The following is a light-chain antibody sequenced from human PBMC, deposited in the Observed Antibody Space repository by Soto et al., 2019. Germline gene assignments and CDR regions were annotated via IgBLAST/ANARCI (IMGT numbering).Light chain of an antibody. CDR2: AVS. V-gene: IGKV1-12*01. CDR1: QGVSSW. CDR3: QQANGFPVT. Sequence: DIQLTQSPSSVSASVGDRVTITCRASQGVSSWLAWYLQKPGKAPKLLIYAVSSLQSGVPARFSGSGSGTDFTLTISSLQPDDFATYYCQQANGFPVTFGGGTRVEIK. J-gene: IGKJ4*01.